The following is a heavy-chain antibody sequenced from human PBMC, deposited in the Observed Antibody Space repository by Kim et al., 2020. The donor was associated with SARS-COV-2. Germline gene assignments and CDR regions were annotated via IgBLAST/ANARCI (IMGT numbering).Heavy chain of an antibody. Sequence: SVKVSCKPSGGTLSTDAISWVRQAPGQGLEWLGGMIPVFGTAFYGQSFQGRVTITADKSTNTAYMELSSLRSEDTAIYYCASPLRPGYNFDHYIRLDYWGQGTLITVSS. J-gene: IGHJ4*02. CDR3: ASPLRPGYNFDHYIRLDY. D-gene: IGHD5-12*01. V-gene: IGHV1-69*06. CDR1: GGTLSTDA. CDR2: MIPVFGTA.